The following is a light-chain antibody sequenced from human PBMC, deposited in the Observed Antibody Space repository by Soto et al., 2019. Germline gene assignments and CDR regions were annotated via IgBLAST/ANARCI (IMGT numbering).Light chain of an antibody. Sequence: QSALTQPPSASGSPGQSVTIYCTGTSSDVGAYNYVSWYQQHAGKAPKLVIYEVTKRPSGVPDRFSGSKSANTASLTVSGLQAEDEADYYCSSFASSNTGVFGGGTKVTAL. J-gene: IGLJ3*02. CDR2: EVT. CDR1: SSDVGAYNY. V-gene: IGLV2-8*01. CDR3: SSFASSNTGV.